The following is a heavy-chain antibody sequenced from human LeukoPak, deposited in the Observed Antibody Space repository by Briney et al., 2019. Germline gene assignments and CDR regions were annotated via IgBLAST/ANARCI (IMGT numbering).Heavy chain of an antibody. Sequence: SETLSLTCTVSGGSISSYYWSWIRQPAGKGLEWIGRIYTSGSTDYNPSLKSRVTMSVDTSKNQFSLKLSSVTAADTALYYCARGFATRGYSGYDYGFDVWGQGTLVTVSS. CDR3: ARGFATRGYSGYDYGFDV. V-gene: IGHV4-4*07. CDR1: GGSISSYY. CDR2: IYTSGST. J-gene: IGHJ4*02. D-gene: IGHD5-12*01.